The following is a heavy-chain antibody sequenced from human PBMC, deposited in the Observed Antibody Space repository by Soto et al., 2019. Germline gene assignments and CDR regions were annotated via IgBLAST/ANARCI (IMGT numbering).Heavy chain of an antibody. J-gene: IGHJ4*02. CDR3: ARGRGTTTVANLDY. Sequence: QVQLVESGGGLVKPGGSLRLSCAASGFTFSDYYMSWIRQAPGKGLEWVSYISSRDSSIYYAASVKGRFTISRDNAKNSLSLQINSLRLEDTVVYYCARGRGTTTVANLDYWGQGTLVTLSS. CDR2: ISSRDSSI. CDR1: GFTFSDYY. V-gene: IGHV3-11*01. D-gene: IGHD4-17*01.